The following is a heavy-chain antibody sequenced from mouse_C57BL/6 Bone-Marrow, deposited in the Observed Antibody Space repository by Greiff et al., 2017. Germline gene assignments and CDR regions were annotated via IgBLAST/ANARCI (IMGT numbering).Heavy chain of an antibody. V-gene: IGHV1-64*01. J-gene: IGHJ2*01. CDR1: GYTFTSYW. D-gene: IGHD1-1*01. CDR2: IHPNSGST. CDR3: ARDDYGSSYGYFDY. Sequence: QVQLQQPGAELVKPGASVTLSCKASGYTFTSYWMHWVQQRPGQGLELIGMIHPNSGSTNYNEKFKSKATLTVDKSSSTAYMQLSSLTAEDSAGYYCARDDYGSSYGYFDYWGQGTTLTVSS.